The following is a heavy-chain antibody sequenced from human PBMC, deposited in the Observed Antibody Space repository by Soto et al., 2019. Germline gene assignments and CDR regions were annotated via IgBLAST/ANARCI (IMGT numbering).Heavy chain of an antibody. CDR2: IYYSGST. D-gene: IGHD3-10*01. V-gene: IGHV4-39*07. CDR3: ASLWFGAQSFDY. Sequence: SETLSLTCTVSGGSISSSSYYWGWIRQPPGKGLEWIGYIYYSGSTYYNPSLKSRVTISVDTSKNQFSLKLSSVTAADTAVYYCASLWFGAQSFDYWGQGTLVTVSS. J-gene: IGHJ4*02. CDR1: GGSISSSSYY.